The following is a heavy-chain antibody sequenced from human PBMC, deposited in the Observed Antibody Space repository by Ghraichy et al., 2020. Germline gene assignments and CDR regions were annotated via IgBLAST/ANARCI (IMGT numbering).Heavy chain of an antibody. V-gene: IGHV1-24*01. D-gene: IGHD2-2*01. CDR2: FDPIVGRT. J-gene: IGHJ6*02. CDR1: GYTLTELS. Sequence: ASVKVSCKVSGYTLTELSIHWVRQAPGKGLEWVGGFDPIVGRTFYAQTFQGRVTVTEDSSTNTAYMDLSSLRSEDTAVYYCATRHCDRTNCYRGYYFYGLDVWGQGTALTVSS. CDR3: ATRHCDRTNCYRGYYFYGLDV.